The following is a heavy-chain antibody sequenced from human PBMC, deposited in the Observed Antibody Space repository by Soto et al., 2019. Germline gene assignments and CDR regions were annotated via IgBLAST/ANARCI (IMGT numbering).Heavy chain of an antibody. CDR3: ARKGAGRPLDS. D-gene: IGHD6-19*01. CDR1: GFTFTRYG. CDR2: IDPDNGDT. J-gene: IGHJ4*02. V-gene: IGHV1-18*01. Sequence: QVQLLQPGVDVQKPGASVKLSCKAFGFTFTRYGITWVRQAPGRGLEYMGWIDPDNGDTRSAQQFQGRVALTTDTATATAYLELRSLKSDDTAVYFCARKGAGRPLDSWGQGALVTVSS.